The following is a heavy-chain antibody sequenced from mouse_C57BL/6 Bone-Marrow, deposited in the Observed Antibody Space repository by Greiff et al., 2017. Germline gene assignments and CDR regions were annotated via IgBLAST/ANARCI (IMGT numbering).Heavy chain of an antibody. V-gene: IGHV5-4*01. D-gene: IGHD1-1*01. CDR3: ARDQLLRYPAWFAY. CDR2: ISDGGSYT. Sequence: EVQLVESGGGLVKPGGSLKLSCAASGFTFSSYAMSWVRQTPEKRLEWVATISDGGSYTYYPDNVKGRFTISRDNAKNNLYLQMSHLKSEDTAMYYCARDQLLRYPAWFAYWGQGTLVTVSA. CDR1: GFTFSSYA. J-gene: IGHJ3*01.